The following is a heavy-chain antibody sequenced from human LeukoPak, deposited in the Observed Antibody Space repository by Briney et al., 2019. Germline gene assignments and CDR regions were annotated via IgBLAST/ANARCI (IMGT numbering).Heavy chain of an antibody. CDR2: IKGDGSDK. CDR3: ASAAGWEFGY. J-gene: IGHJ4*02. CDR1: VSSGLTRW. D-gene: IGHD1-26*01. Sequence: GGSLRLSCVASVSSGLTRWMNWVRQAPGKGLEWVAIIKGDGSDKYYVDSVKGRFTISRDNAKNSVYLQMNSLRVEDTAVHYCASAAGWEFGYWGQGTLVTVSS. V-gene: IGHV3-7*01.